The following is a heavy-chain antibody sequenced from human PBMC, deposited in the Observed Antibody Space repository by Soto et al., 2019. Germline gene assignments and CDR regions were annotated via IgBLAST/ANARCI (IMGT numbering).Heavy chain of an antibody. V-gene: IGHV6-1*01. CDR2: TYYKSKWNN. CDR3: TGIKCFRGMDV. CDR1: GDSVSSNSAA. Sequence: SLTCAISGDSVSSNSAAWNWIGQSPSRGLEWLGRTYYKSKWNNDYALSVKSRITINPDTSKNQFSLHLYSVTPEDTAVYYCTGIKCFRGMDVEGQGTPVTVSS. J-gene: IGHJ6*02.